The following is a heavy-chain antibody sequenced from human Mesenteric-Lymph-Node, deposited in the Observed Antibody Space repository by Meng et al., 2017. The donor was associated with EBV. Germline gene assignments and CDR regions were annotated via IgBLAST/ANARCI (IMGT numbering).Heavy chain of an antibody. CDR1: GGSFSGYY. D-gene: IGHD3-16*01. J-gene: IGHJ5*02. V-gene: IGHV4-34*01. CDR3: ARGRSYVSGVIDP. CDR2: INHSGSA. Sequence: QVRQQQWGAGLLRPSGTLSLTCAGYGGSFSGYYWSWIRQPPGKGLEWIGEINHSGSANYNPSLKSRVTISVDTSKNQFSLKLSSVTAADTAVYYCARGRSYVSGVIDPWGQGTLVTVSS.